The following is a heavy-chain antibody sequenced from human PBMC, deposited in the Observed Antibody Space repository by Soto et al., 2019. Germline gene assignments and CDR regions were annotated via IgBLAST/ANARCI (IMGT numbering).Heavy chain of an antibody. J-gene: IGHJ4*02. CDR1: GYTFTSYG. D-gene: IGHD6-19*01. Sequence: QVQLVQSGAEVKKPGASVKVSCKASGYTFTSYGIIWVRQAPGQGLEWMGWISAYNGNTKSAQKLQGRVTMTTDTSTSTADMELRSLRSDDTAVYYCARDLAVGLVDYWGQGTLVTVSS. CDR3: ARDLAVGLVDY. V-gene: IGHV1-18*01. CDR2: ISAYNGNT.